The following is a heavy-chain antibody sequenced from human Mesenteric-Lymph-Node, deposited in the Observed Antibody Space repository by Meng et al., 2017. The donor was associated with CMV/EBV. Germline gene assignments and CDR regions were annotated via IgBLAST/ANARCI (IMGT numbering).Heavy chain of an antibody. Sequence: SETLSLTCTVSGDSISSISYYWDWIRQSPGKGLEWIGSVYYSGNTYYNPSLKSRVTISVDTSKNQFSLKLSSVTAADTAVYYCARASDYDFWSGSYFYYYCMDVWGQGTTVTVSS. CDR1: GDSISSISYY. J-gene: IGHJ6*02. D-gene: IGHD3-3*01. CDR2: VYYSGNT. V-gene: IGHV4-39*07. CDR3: ARASDYDFWSGSYFYYYCMDV.